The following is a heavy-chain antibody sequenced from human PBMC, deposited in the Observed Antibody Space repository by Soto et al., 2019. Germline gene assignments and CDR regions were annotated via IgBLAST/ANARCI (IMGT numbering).Heavy chain of an antibody. D-gene: IGHD5-12*01. Sequence: TLSLTCTVSGGSISSGGYYWSWVRQHPGKGLEWIGYIYYSGSTYYNPSLKSRVTISVDTSKNQFSLKLSSVTAADTAVYYCARYSGYAYHAFDIWGQGTMVTVS. CDR2: IYYSGST. V-gene: IGHV4-31*03. CDR1: GGSISSGGYY. CDR3: ARYSGYAYHAFDI. J-gene: IGHJ3*02.